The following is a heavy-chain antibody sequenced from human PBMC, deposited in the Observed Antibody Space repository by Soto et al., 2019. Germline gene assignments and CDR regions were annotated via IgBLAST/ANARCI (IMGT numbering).Heavy chain of an antibody. Sequence: QVQLVESGGGVVQPGRSLRLSCAASGFTFSSSGMHWVRQAPGKGLEWVAVTSFDGSSGYYADSVRGRFTISRDNSNNTLYLQMNSLRAEDTAFCYCTNSPSASAGYFDYWGQGTLDTVSS. J-gene: IGHJ4*02. V-gene: IGHV3-30*18. CDR3: TNSPSASAGYFDY. CDR2: TSFDGSSG. D-gene: IGHD6-25*01. CDR1: GFTFSSSG.